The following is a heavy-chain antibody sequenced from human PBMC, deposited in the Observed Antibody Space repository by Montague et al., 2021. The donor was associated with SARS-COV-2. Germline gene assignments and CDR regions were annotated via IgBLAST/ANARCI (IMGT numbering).Heavy chain of an antibody. CDR1: GGSISSYC. Sequence: SETLSLTCTVSGGSISSYCWSWIRQPPGKGLEWIGYIYYSGSTNXNPSLKSRVTISVDTSKNQFSLKLSSVTAADTAVYYCARAPVAHITIFGVVTSFDYWGQGTLVTVSS. J-gene: IGHJ4*02. CDR2: IYYSGST. D-gene: IGHD3-3*01. V-gene: IGHV4-59*01. CDR3: ARAPVAHITIFGVVTSFDY.